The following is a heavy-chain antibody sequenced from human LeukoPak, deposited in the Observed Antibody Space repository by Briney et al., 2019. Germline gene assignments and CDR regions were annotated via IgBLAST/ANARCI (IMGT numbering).Heavy chain of an antibody. CDR2: NYTSGST. J-gene: IGHJ4*02. Sequence: SETLSLTCTVSGGSISSYYWSWIRQPAGNGLVWIGRNYTSGSTNYNPSLKSRVTMSVDTSKNQFSLKLSSVTAADTAVYYCARGRTDWDIVVVPAAATFDYWGQGTLVTVSS. D-gene: IGHD2-2*01. CDR3: ARGRTDWDIVVVPAAATFDY. V-gene: IGHV4-4*07. CDR1: GGSISSYY.